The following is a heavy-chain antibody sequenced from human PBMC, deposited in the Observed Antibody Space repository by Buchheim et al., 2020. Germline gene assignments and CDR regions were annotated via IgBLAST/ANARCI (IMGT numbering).Heavy chain of an antibody. J-gene: IGHJ3*02. V-gene: IGHV3-23*01. Sequence: EVQLLESGGGLVQPGGSLRLSCAASGFTFSSYAMSWVRQAPGKGLEWVSSISGSGGSTYYADSVKGRFTISRDNSKNTLYLQMNSLRAEDTAVYYCAKEINPYCGGDCYVSDAFDIWGQGT. CDR3: AKEINPYCGGDCYVSDAFDI. D-gene: IGHD2-21*02. CDR1: GFTFSSYA. CDR2: ISGSGGST.